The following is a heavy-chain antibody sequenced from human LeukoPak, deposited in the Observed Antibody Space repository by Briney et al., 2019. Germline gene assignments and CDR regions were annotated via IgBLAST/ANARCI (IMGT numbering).Heavy chain of an antibody. Sequence: ASVKVSCKASGYTFTGNYMHWVRQAPGQGLEWMGRINPNSGGTNYAQKFQGRVTMTRDTSISTAYMELSRLRSDDTAVYYCAREAVYCSGGSCDDAFDIWGQGTMVTVSS. CDR1: GYTFTGNY. V-gene: IGHV1-2*06. CDR3: AREAVYCSGGSCDDAFDI. D-gene: IGHD2-15*01. J-gene: IGHJ3*02. CDR2: INPNSGGT.